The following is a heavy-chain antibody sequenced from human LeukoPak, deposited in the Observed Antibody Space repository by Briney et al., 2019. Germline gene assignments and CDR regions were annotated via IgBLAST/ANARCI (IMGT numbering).Heavy chain of an antibody. J-gene: IGHJ4*02. CDR1: GASISSYY. CDR2: IYYSGNTGST. D-gene: IGHD6-13*01. V-gene: IGHV4-59*01. Sequence: PSETLSLTCTVSGASISSYYWSWIRQPPGKGPEWIGYIYYSGNTGSTHYNPSLKSRVTISVDTSKNQFSLKLSSLTAADTAVYYCASGPYPAAGTDHQFDYWGQGTLVIVFS. CDR3: ASGPYPAAGTDHQFDY.